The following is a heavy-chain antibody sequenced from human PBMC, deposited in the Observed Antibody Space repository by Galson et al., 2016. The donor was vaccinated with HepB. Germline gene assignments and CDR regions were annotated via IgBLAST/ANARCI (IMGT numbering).Heavy chain of an antibody. CDR3: VQGSTAPAV. CDR2: ISRSGDST. Sequence: LRLSCAASGFTFRNYGMTWVRQAPGKGLEVVSSISRSGDSTVYADSVKGRFTISRDNSKNTLSLQMNSLTADDTAIYYCVQGSTAPAVWGKGTTVIVSS. CDR1: GFTFRNYG. J-gene: IGHJ6*04. D-gene: IGHD2-2*01. V-gene: IGHV3-23*01.